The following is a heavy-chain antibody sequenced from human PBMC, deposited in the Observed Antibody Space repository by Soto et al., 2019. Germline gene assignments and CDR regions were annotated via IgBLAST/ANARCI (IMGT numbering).Heavy chain of an antibody. J-gene: IGHJ6*03. D-gene: IGHD4-4*01. CDR3: ARTSVTHGYMDV. V-gene: IGHV4-59*01. Sequence: QVQLQESGPGLVKPSETLSLTCTVSGGSISSYYWSWIRQPPGKGLEWIGYIYYSGSTNYNPSLTSRVAISVDTSKNQFSLKLSSVTAADTAVYYCARTSVTHGYMDVWGKGTPVTVSS. CDR2: IYYSGST. CDR1: GGSISSYY.